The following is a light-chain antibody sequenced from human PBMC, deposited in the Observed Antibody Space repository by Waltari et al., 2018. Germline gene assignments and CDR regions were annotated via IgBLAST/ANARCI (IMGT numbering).Light chain of an antibody. CDR2: TSS. Sequence: DIQMTQSPSSLSASVGDRVTITCRASQSVSNYLNWYQQKPGKAPQVLIYTSSTLQSGIPSRFSGSGSGTECTLTISGLQLEDFATYYCQQSHRSPLTFGGGTKVEIK. J-gene: IGKJ4*01. CDR3: QQSHRSPLT. CDR1: QSVSNY. V-gene: IGKV1-39*01.